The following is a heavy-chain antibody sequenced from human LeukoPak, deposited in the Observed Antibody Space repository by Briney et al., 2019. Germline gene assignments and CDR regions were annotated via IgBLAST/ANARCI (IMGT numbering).Heavy chain of an antibody. CDR2: INHSGST. CDR1: GGSFSGYY. D-gene: IGHD3-10*01. V-gene: IGHV4-34*01. J-gene: IGHJ4*02. CDR3: ARSGFGELFLFDY. Sequence: SETLSLTCAVYGGSFSGYYWSWIRQPPGKGLEWIGEINHSGSTNYNPSLKSRVTISVDTSKNQVSLKLSSVTAADTAVYYCARSGFGELFLFDYWGQGTLVTVSS.